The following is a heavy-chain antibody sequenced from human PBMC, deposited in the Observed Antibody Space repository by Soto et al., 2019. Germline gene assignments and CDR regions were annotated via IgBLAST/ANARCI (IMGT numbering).Heavy chain of an antibody. CDR1: GFTFSSYA. J-gene: IGHJ6*02. V-gene: IGHV3-30-3*01. CDR2: ISYDGSNK. Sequence: GGSLRLSCAASGFTFSSYAMHWVRQAPGKGLEWVAVISYDGSNKYYADSVKGRLTISRDNSKNTLYLQMNSLRAEDTAVYYCARTLRFLEWYRYGMDVWGQGTTVTVSS. D-gene: IGHD3-3*01. CDR3: ARTLRFLEWYRYGMDV.